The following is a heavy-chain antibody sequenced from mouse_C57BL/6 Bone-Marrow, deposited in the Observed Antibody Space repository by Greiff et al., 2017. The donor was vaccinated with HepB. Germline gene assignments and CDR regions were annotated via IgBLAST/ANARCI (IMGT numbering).Heavy chain of an antibody. J-gene: IGHJ2*01. CDR2: ISYDGSN. D-gene: IGHD1-1*01. V-gene: IGHV3-6*01. Sequence: EVQLVESGPGLVKPSQSLSLTCSVTGYSITSGYYWNWIRQFPGNKLEWMGYISYDGSNNYNPSLKNRISITRDTSKNQFFLKLNSVTTEDTATYYCAIVGTFTTVVATDFDYWGQGTTLTVAS. CDR1: GYSITSGYY. CDR3: AIVGTFTTVVATDFDY.